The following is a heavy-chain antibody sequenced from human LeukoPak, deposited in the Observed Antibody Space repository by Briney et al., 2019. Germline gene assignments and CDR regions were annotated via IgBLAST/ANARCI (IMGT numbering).Heavy chain of an antibody. D-gene: IGHD4-17*01. CDR1: GFTFSSYW. CDR2: INSDGSST. Sequence: GRSLRLSCAASGFTFSSYWMHWVRQAPGKGLVWVSRINSDGSSTSYADSVKGRFTISRDNAKNTLYLQMNSLRAEDTAVYYCARVYGDYDPVFDYWGQGTLVTVSS. CDR3: ARVYGDYDPVFDY. V-gene: IGHV3-74*01. J-gene: IGHJ4*02.